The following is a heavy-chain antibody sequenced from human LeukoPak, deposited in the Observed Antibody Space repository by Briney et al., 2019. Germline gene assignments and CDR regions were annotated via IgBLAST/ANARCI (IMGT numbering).Heavy chain of an antibody. J-gene: IGHJ4*02. CDR3: AREGGFYRPLDY. CDR1: GGSVSSTNW. D-gene: IGHD6-25*01. Sequence: PSGTLSLTCGVSGGSVSSTNWWTWIRQPPGKGLKWIGEVHLDGRTNFNPSLKSRLTMSVDLSENHVSLKLTSVTAADTAVYYCAREGGFYRPLDYSGQGTLVTVSS. V-gene: IGHV4-4*02. CDR2: VHLDGRT.